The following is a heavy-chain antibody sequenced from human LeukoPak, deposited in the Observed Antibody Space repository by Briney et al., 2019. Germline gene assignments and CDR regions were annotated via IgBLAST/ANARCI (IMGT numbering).Heavy chain of an antibody. D-gene: IGHD1-26*01. V-gene: IGHV3-11*01. CDR3: ARRSGSYQADFDY. J-gene: IGHJ4*02. CDR1: GFTFSDYY. CDR2: ISGSGSTI. Sequence: PGGSLRLSCAASGFTFSDYYMSWIRQAPGKGLEWVSYISGSGSTIYYADSVKGRFTISRDNAKNPLDLQMNSLGAEDTAVYYCARRSGSYQADFDYWGQGTLVTVSS.